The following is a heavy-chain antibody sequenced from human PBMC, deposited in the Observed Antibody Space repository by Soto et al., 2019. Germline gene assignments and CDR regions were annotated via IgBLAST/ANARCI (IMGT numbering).Heavy chain of an antibody. CDR2: IGWNGGNI. CDR3: AKDTGGYNVYYFDD. D-gene: IGHD5-12*01. CDR1: GFTFDDYA. V-gene: IGHV3-9*01. J-gene: IGHJ4*02. Sequence: EVQLVESGGGLVQPGGSLTLSCTASGFTFDDYAMHWVRQAPGKGLEWVSGIGWNGGNIRYGDSVKGRFTISRDNAENSLHLQMNSLRAEDTALYYCAKDTGGYNVYYFDDWGQGTLVTVSS.